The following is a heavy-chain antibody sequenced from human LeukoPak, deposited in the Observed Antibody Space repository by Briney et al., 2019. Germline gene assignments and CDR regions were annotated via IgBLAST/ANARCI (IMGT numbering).Heavy chain of an antibody. D-gene: IGHD2-8*01. J-gene: IGHJ5*02. CDR3: ARGEMVYAIQAYNWFDP. CDR2: INHSGST. CDR1: GGSFSGYY. V-gene: IGHV4-34*01. Sequence: SETLSLTCAVYGGSFSGYYWSWIRQPPGKGLEWIGEINHSGSTNYNPSLKSRVTISEDTSKNQFSLKLSSVTAADTAVYYCARGEMVYAIQAYNWFDPWGQGTLVTVSS.